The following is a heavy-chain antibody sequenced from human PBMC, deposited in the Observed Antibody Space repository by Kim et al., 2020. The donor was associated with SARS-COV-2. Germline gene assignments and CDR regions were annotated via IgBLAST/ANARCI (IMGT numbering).Heavy chain of an antibody. D-gene: IGHD5-12*01. CDR2: IWYDGSSK. Sequence: GGSLRLSCAASGFTFSTYGMHWVRQAPGKGLEWAALIWYDGSSKYYADSVKGRFTISRDNSKNTLYLQMNSLRAEDTAVYYCAKEVGNGYDYVFDYWGQGTLVTVSS. CDR1: GFTFSTYG. J-gene: IGHJ4*02. CDR3: AKEVGNGYDYVFDY. V-gene: IGHV3-33*06.